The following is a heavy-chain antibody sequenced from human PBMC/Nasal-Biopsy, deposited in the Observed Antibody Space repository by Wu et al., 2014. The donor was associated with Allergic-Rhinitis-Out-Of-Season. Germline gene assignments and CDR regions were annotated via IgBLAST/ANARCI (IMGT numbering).Heavy chain of an antibody. CDR2: ISSTGTI. CDR1: GFIFNTYH. D-gene: IGHD6-13*01. J-gene: IGHJ3*02. V-gene: IGHV3-48*02. Sequence: LRLSCAASGFIFNTYHMNCVRQAPGKGLEWVSQISSTGTISYADSVKGRFTISRDNANKSVFLQMNSLTDEDTAVYYCARDRQNRIAAAGTNQRYGAFDIWGQGTMVNRLF. CDR3: ARDRQNRIAAAGTNQRYGAFDI.